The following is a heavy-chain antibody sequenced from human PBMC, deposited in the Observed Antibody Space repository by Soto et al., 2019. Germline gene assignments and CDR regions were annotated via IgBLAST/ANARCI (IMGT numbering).Heavy chain of an antibody. CDR1: GGSISSGDYY. D-gene: IGHD3-22*01. CDR3: ARGVYYDSSGYYYHYFDY. J-gene: IGHJ4*02. Sequence: PSETLSLTCTVSGGSISSGDYYWSWIRQPPGKGLEWIGYIYYSGSTYYNPSLKSRVTISVDTSKNQFSLKLSSVTAADTAVYYFARGVYYDSSGYYYHYFDYWGQGTLVTVSS. V-gene: IGHV4-30-4*01. CDR2: IYYSGST.